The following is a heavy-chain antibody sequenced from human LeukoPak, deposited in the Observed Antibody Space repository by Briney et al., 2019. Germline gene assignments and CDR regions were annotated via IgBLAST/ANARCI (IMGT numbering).Heavy chain of an antibody. D-gene: IGHD3-3*01. J-gene: IGHJ4*02. CDR2: ICYSGST. CDR1: GGSIRSSYYY. Sequence: PSETLSLTCTVSGGSIRSSYYYWSWIRQPPGKGLEWIGYICYSGSTNYNPSLKSRVTISVDTSKNQFSLKLSSVTAAGTAVYYCARGPLGVRFLEWLVDWGQGTLVTVSS. CDR3: ARGPLGVRFLEWLVD. V-gene: IGHV4-61*01.